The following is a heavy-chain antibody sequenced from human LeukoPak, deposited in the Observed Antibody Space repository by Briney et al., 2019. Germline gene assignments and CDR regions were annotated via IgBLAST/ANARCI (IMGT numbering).Heavy chain of an antibody. V-gene: IGHV3-30-3*01. CDR2: ISYDGTNK. CDR3: ASSGYSYAYASFDY. Sequence: GGSLRLSCAASGFTFSNYAMNWVRQAPGKGLECVAVISYDGTNKYYADSVKGRFTISRDNAKNSLYLHMNSLRDEDTAVYYCASSGYSYAYASFDYWGQGTLVTVSS. CDR1: GFTFSNYA. D-gene: IGHD5-18*01. J-gene: IGHJ4*02.